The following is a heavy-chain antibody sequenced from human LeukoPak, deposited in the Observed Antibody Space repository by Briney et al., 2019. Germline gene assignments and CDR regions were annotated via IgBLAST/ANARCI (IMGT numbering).Heavy chain of an antibody. D-gene: IGHD3-3*01. CDR1: GFTFSSYG. Sequence: PGGSLRLSCAASGFTFSSYGMHWVRQAPGKGLEWVAVIWYDGSNKYYADSVKGRFTISRDNSKNTPYLQMNSLRAEDTAVYYCARDQYDFWSGYYIGGFDPWGQGTLVTVSS. J-gene: IGHJ5*02. CDR3: ARDQYDFWSGYYIGGFDP. CDR2: IWYDGSNK. V-gene: IGHV3-33*01.